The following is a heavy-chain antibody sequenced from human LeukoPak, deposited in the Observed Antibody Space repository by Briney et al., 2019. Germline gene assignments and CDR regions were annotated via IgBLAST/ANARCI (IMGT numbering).Heavy chain of an antibody. D-gene: IGHD4-17*01. Sequence: SETLSLTCTVSGGSINSYYWSWIRQPAGKGLEWIGRVYTSGSTNYNPSLKSRVTMSVDTSKNQFSLKLSSVTAADTAVYYCARDTTVTRSGYYYHYMDVWGKGTTVTVSS. J-gene: IGHJ6*03. V-gene: IGHV4-4*07. CDR1: GGSINSYY. CDR3: ARDTTVTRSGYYYHYMDV. CDR2: VYTSGST.